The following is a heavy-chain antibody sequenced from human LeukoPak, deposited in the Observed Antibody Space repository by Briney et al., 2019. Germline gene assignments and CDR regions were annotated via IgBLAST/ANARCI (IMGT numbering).Heavy chain of an antibody. D-gene: IGHD2-2*01. CDR2: IYTSGST. V-gene: IGHV4-61*02. CDR1: GGSISSGSYY. Sequence: SEALSLTCTVSGGSISSGSYYWSWIRQPAGKGLEWIGRIYTSGSTNYNPSLKSRVTISVDTSKNQFSLKLSSVTAADTAVYYCARAPSMPRFDPWGQGTLVTVSS. J-gene: IGHJ5*02. CDR3: ARAPSMPRFDP.